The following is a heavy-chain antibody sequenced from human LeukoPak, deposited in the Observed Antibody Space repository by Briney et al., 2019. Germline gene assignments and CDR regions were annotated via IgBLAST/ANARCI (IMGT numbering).Heavy chain of an antibody. Sequence: GGSLRLSCAASGFTFSSYWMSWVRRAPGKGLEWVANIKQDGSEKYYVDSVKGRFTISRDNAKNSLYLQMNSLRAEDTAVYYCARGGYYDSPDYWGQGTLVTVSS. J-gene: IGHJ4*02. CDR2: IKQDGSEK. CDR1: GFTFSSYW. V-gene: IGHV3-7*01. D-gene: IGHD3-22*01. CDR3: ARGGYYDSPDY.